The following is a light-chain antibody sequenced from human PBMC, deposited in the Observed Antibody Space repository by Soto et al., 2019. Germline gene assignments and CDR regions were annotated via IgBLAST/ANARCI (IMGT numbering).Light chain of an antibody. CDR1: QGIRND. CDR3: LQKDFYPFT. V-gene: IGKV1-6*01. CDR2: AAS. J-gene: IGKJ3*01. Sequence: AIQMTQSPSSLSASVGDRVTITCRASQGIRNDLDWFQQKPGKAPKLLIYAASNLQSGVPARFNGSGSGTDFTLTISSLQPEDFATYDCLQKDFYPFTFGPGTKVDIK.